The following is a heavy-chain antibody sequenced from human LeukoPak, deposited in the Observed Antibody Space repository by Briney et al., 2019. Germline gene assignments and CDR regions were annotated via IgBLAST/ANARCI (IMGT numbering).Heavy chain of an antibody. V-gene: IGHV3-23*01. Sequence: GGTLRLSCAASGFSFSSYGMSWVRQAPGKGLEWVSSISASGGSTYYADSVKGHFTISRDNSKNTLYLQMNSLRAEDTAVYYCAKEGDYCSSTICYADYWGQGTLVTVSS. J-gene: IGHJ4*02. CDR3: AKEGDYCSSTICYADY. D-gene: IGHD2-2*01. CDR2: ISASGGST. CDR1: GFSFSSYG.